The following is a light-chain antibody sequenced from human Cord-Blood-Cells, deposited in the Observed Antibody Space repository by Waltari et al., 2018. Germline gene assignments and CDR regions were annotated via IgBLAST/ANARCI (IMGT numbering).Light chain of an antibody. Sequence: DIQMTQSPSPLSASVGDRVTITCRASQSISSYLNWYQQKPGKAPKLLFYAASSLQSGVPSRFSGSGSGTDFTLTISSLQPEDFATYYCQQSYSTPLTFGGGTKVEIK. CDR3: QQSYSTPLT. CDR2: AAS. CDR1: QSISSY. V-gene: IGKV1-39*01. J-gene: IGKJ4*01.